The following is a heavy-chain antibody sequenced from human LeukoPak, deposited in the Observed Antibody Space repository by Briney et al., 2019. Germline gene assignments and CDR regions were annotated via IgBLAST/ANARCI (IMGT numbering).Heavy chain of an antibody. V-gene: IGHV4-4*02. CDR1: GGSISSSNW. CDR3: ARSTYCSGGSCSHNWFDP. Sequence: SETLSLTCAVSGGSISSSNWWSWVRQPPGKGLEWIGEIYHSGSTNYNPSLKSRVTISVDKSKNQFSLKLSSVTAADTAVYYCARSTYCSGGSCSHNWFDPWGQGTLVTVSS. J-gene: IGHJ5*02. CDR2: IYHSGST. D-gene: IGHD2-15*01.